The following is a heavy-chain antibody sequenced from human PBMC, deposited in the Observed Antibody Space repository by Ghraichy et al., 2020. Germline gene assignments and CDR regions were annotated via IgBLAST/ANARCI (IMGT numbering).Heavy chain of an antibody. CDR3: ASSLGVVTSPNFDY. Sequence: GGSLRLSCAASGFTFSSYSMNWVRQAPGKGLEWVSSISSSSSYIYYADSVKGRFTISRDNAKNSLYLQMNSLRAEDTAVYYCASSLGVVTSPNFDYWGQGTLVTVSS. J-gene: IGHJ4*02. V-gene: IGHV3-21*01. CDR1: GFTFSSYS. D-gene: IGHD4-23*01. CDR2: ISSSSSYI.